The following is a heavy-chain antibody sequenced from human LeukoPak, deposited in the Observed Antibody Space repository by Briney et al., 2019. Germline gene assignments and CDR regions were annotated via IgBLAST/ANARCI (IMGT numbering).Heavy chain of an antibody. CDR1: GFTVSSNY. CDR2: IYRGGST. J-gene: IGHJ2*01. V-gene: IGHV3-53*05. Sequence: PGGSLRLSCAASGFTVSSNYMSWVRQAPGKGLEWVSVIYRGGSTYYADSVKGRFTISRDNSKNTLYLQMNSLRAEDTAVYYCAKNRDRGVPTYYYDSSGSSHFDLWGRGTLVTVSS. CDR3: AKNRDRGVPTYYYDSSGSSHFDL. D-gene: IGHD3-22*01.